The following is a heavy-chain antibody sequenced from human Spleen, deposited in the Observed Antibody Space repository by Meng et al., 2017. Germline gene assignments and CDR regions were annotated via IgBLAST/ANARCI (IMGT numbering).Heavy chain of an antibody. Sequence: ASVKVSCKASGYTFTGHYMYWVRQAPGQGLEWMGWINPNTGGTNYAQKFQGRVTMTRDTSITTAYMELSRLRSDDTAVYYCARDRESYYDSSGYFAYYFDYWGQGTLVTVSS. J-gene: IGHJ4*02. CDR1: GYTFTGHY. CDR3: ARDRESYYDSSGYFAYYFDY. CDR2: INPNTGGT. V-gene: IGHV1-2*02. D-gene: IGHD3-22*01.